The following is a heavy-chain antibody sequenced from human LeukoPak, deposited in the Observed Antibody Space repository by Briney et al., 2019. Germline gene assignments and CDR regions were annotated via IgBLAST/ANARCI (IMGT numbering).Heavy chain of an antibody. Sequence: SETLSLTCAVYGGSFSGYYWSWIRQPPGKGLEWIGEINHSGSTSYNPSPKSRITISVDTSKNQFSLKLNSVTAADTAVYYCARGYDYVWGSYRSPRAIDIWGQGTMVTVSS. V-gene: IGHV4-34*01. D-gene: IGHD3-16*02. CDR3: ARGYDYVWGSYRSPRAIDI. J-gene: IGHJ3*02. CDR1: GGSFSGYY. CDR2: INHSGST.